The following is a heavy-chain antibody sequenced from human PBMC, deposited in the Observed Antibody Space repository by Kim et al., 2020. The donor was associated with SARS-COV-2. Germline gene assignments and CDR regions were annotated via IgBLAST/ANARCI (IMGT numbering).Heavy chain of an antibody. CDR2: INTNTGNP. CDR3: ARPDYKSSYCSGGSCYPSDI. J-gene: IGHJ3*02. CDR1: GYTFTSYA. Sequence: ASVKVSCKASGYTFTSYAMNWVRQAPGQGLEWMGWINTNTGNPTYAQGFTGRFVFSLDTSVSTAYLQISSLKAEDTAVYYCARPDYKSSYCSGGSCYPSDIWGQGTMVTVSS. D-gene: IGHD2-15*01. V-gene: IGHV7-4-1*02.